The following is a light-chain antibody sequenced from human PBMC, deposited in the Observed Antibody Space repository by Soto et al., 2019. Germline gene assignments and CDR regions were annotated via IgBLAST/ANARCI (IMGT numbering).Light chain of an antibody. Sequence: QSALTQPASVSGSPGQSITISCTGTSSDVGGHNSVSWYQQHPGKAPKLMIYNVSNRPSGVSNRFSGSKSGNTASLTISGLLVEDEADYYCTSYTSSSTDVFGAGTKLTVL. V-gene: IGLV2-14*01. CDR1: SSDVGGHNS. CDR3: TSYTSSSTDV. CDR2: NVS. J-gene: IGLJ1*01.